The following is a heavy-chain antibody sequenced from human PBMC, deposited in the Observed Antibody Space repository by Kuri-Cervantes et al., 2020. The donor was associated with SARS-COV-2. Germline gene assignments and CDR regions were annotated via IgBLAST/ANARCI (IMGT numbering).Heavy chain of an antibody. D-gene: IGHD2-2*01. CDR2: IYYSGST. CDR3: ATVIVVVPAAIGWSWFDP. J-gene: IGHJ5*02. V-gene: IGHV4-39*01. Sequence: GSLRLSCTVSGGSISSSSYYWGWIRQPPGKGLEWIGSIYYSGSTYYNPSLKSRVTISVDTSKNQFSLKLSSVTAADTAVYYCATVIVVVPAAIGWSWFDPWGQGTLVTVYS. CDR1: GGSISSSSYY.